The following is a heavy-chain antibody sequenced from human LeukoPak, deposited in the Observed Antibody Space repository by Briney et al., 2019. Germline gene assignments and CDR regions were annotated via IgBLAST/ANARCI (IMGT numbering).Heavy chain of an antibody. V-gene: IGHV3-48*03. J-gene: IGHJ4*02. CDR2: ISSSGRTT. CDR3: AGDLGTSAITGY. D-gene: IGHD7-27*01. Sequence: GGSLRLSCAASGFTFGNYEMNWVRQAPGKGLEWVSYISSSGRTTHYADSVKGRFTISRDNAKNSLYLQLNSLRVEDTAVYYCAGDLGTSAITGYWGQGTLVTVSS. CDR1: GFTFGNYE.